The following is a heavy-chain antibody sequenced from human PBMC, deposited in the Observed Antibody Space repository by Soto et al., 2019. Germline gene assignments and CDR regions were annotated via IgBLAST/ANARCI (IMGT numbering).Heavy chain of an antibody. CDR1: GGTFSSYT. D-gene: IGHD3-10*01. CDR3: ASGEETRVRGGGGDY. J-gene: IGHJ4*02. CDR2: IIPILGIA. V-gene: IGHV1-69*02. Sequence: ASVKVSCKASGGTFSSYTISWVRQAPGQGLEWMGRIIPILGIANYAQKFQGRVTITADKSTSTAYMELSSLRSEDTAVYYCASGEETRVRGGGGDYWGQGTLVTVSS.